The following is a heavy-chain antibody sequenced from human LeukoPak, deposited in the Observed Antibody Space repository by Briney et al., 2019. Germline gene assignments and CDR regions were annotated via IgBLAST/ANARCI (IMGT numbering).Heavy chain of an antibody. CDR3: ARARGGVSFFDY. V-gene: IGHV1-3*01. J-gene: IGHJ4*02. D-gene: IGHD1-26*01. CDR1: GYTFTIYA. CDR2: INAGNGNT. Sequence: GASVKVSCKASGYTFTIYAMHWVRQAPGQRLEWMGWINAGNGNTKYSQKFQGRVTITRDTSASTAYMELSSLRSEDTAVYYCARARGGVSFFDYWGQGTLVTVSS.